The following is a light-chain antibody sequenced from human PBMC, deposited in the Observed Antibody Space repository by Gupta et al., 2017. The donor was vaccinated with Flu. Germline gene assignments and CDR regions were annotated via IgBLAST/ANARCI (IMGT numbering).Light chain of an antibody. CDR2: AAS. CDR1: QSISSY. CDR3: QQSDSTRWT. J-gene: IGKJ1*01. Sequence: DIQMTQSPSSLSASVGDRVTITCRASQSISSYLNWYQQKPGKAPKLLIYAASSLQSGVPSRFSGSGSGTDFTLTISMLQPEDFATYYCQQSDSTRWTFGQGTKVEIK. V-gene: IGKV1-39*01.